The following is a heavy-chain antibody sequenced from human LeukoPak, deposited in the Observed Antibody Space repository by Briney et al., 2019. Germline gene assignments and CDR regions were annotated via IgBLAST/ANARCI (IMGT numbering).Heavy chain of an antibody. CDR1: GYTFTSYG. J-gene: IGHJ6*03. CDR3: ARDGEDIVVVPAATYYYYYMDV. V-gene: IGHV1-18*01. D-gene: IGHD2-2*01. CDR2: ISAYNGNT. Sequence: ASVKVSCKASGYTFTSYGISWVRQAPGQGLEWMGWISAYNGNTNYAQKFQGRVTMTRDTSISTAYMELSRLRSDDTAVYYCARDGEDIVVVPAATYYYYYMDVWGKGTTVTISS.